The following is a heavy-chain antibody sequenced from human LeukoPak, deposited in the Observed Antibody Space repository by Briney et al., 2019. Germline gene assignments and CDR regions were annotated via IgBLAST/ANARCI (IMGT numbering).Heavy chain of an antibody. CDR3: ARGPHQQWPPMQY. J-gene: IGHJ4*02. V-gene: IGHV4-34*01. Sequence: SETLSLTCAVYDGSFSGYYWSWIRQPPGKGLEWIGEINHSGSTNYNPSLKSRVTISLDTSKSQFPLKVRYVTAADTGVYFCARGPHQQWPPMQYWGQGSLVTVSS. CDR1: DGSFSGYY. D-gene: IGHD6-19*01. CDR2: INHSGST.